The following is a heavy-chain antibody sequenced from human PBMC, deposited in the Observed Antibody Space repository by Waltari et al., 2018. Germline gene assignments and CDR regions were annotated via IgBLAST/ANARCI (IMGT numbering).Heavy chain of an antibody. V-gene: IGHV4-34*02. J-gene: IGHJ6*02. D-gene: IGHD5-12*01. CDR3: ARWRGEGSNYIYYFYGLDV. CDR2: INHGGVT. Sequence: QVHLQQWGAGLLKPSETLSLTCDIQGGSLSGYYWRWIRQSPGKGLEWIGEINHGGVTNYSPSLRSRVTISMEKSKNQFSLRLTSVTAADTAVYYCARWRGEGSNYIYYFYGLDVWGQGTTVAVSS. CDR1: GGSLSGYY.